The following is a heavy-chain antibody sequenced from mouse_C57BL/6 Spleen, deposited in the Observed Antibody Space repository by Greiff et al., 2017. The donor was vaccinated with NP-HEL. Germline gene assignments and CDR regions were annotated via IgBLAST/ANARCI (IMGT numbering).Heavy chain of an antibody. D-gene: IGHD4-1*01. J-gene: IGHJ2*01. CDR3: ARQTGTKGFDY. V-gene: IGHV5-6*01. Sequence: EVKLMESGRDLVKPGGSLKLPCAAPGFTFSSYGLSWVRQTPDKRLEWVAPISSGGSYTYYPDMVKGRFTISRDNAKNTLYLQMSSLKSEDTAMYYCARQTGTKGFDYWGQGTTLTVSS. CDR1: GFTFSSYG. CDR2: ISSGGSYT.